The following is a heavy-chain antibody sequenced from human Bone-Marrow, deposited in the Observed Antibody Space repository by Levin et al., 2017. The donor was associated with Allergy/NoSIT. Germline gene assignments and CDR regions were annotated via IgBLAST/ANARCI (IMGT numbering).Heavy chain of an antibody. D-gene: IGHD2/OR15-2a*01. J-gene: IGHJ4*02. CDR3: ARVGRGDYFDGSYNFDF. CDR2: ISTAGTYK. V-gene: IGHV3-21*06. CDR1: EFTFSTYS. Sequence: GESLKISCAASEFTFSTYSFNWVRQAPGKGLEWVASISTAGTYKFYADSVKGRFNISRDNAKNTLYLHMSNLRGEDTAVYYCARVGRGDYFDGSYNFDFWGQGTLVTVSS.